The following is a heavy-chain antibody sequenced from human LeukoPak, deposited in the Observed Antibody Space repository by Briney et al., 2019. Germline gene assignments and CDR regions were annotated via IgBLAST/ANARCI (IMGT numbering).Heavy chain of an antibody. Sequence: GASVKVSCKASGYTFTSYDINWVRQATGQGLEWMGWMNPNSGNTGYAQKFQGRVTMTRNTSISTAYMELSSLRSEDTAVYYCARSGNIWSGYFPYYYYYGMDVWGQGTTVTVSS. D-gene: IGHD3-3*01. CDR2: MNPNSGNT. J-gene: IGHJ6*02. CDR1: GYTFTSYD. V-gene: IGHV1-8*01. CDR3: ARSGNIWSGYFPYYYYYGMDV.